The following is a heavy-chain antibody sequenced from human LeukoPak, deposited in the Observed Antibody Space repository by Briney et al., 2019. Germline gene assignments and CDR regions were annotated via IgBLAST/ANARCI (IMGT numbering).Heavy chain of an antibody. J-gene: IGHJ4*02. CDR2: ISYDGRNT. V-gene: IGHV3-30*01. CDR1: GFIFSSSA. CDR3: ARELVGGAGY. D-gene: IGHD1-26*01. Sequence: PGGSLRLSCVASGFIFSSSAFHWYRQAPGKGLEWVAVISYDGRNTYYADSGKGRSTISRVNSMNTLYLQMDSLRDEDTAVYYCARELVGGAGYWGQGTLVIVSS.